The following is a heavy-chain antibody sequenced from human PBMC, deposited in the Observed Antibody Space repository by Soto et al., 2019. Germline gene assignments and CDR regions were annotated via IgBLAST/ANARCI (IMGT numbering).Heavy chain of an antibody. CDR3: ARYDYVWGRYRWNSAYGMDV. V-gene: IGHV3-33*01. D-gene: IGHD3-16*02. J-gene: IGHJ6*02. CDR1: GFTFSSYG. Sequence: QVQLVESGGGVVQPGRSLRLSCAASGFTFSSYGMHWVRQAPGKGLEWVAVIWYDGSNKYYADSVKGRFTISRDNSKKPLNLKMNSRRAEDTAVYYCARYDYVWGRYRWNSAYGMDVWGQGTTVTVSS. CDR2: IWYDGSNK.